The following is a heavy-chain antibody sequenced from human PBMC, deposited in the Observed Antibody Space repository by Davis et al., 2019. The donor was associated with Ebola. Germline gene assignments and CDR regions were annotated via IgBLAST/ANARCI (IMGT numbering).Heavy chain of an antibody. V-gene: IGHV5-51*01. Sequence: GESLKISCKGSGYSFANYWIGWVRQLPGKGLEWMGIIYPDDSDVIYSPSFQGQVIISADKSISTAYLQWSSLKASDTAMYYCARQVGVVATIIPYWYFDLWGRGTLVTVSS. CDR1: GYSFANYW. D-gene: IGHD5-12*01. CDR3: ARQVGVVATIIPYWYFDL. J-gene: IGHJ2*01. CDR2: IYPDDSDV.